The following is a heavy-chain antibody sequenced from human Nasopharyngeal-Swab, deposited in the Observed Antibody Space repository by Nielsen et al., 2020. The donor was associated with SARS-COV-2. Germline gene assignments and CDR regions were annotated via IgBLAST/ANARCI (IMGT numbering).Heavy chain of an antibody. CDR2: ISTSGNTV. J-gene: IGHJ6*04. Sequence: VRQAPGKGLEWLSYISTSGNTVYYADSVKGRFTISRDNAESSLYLQMNSLRDEDTAVYYCARDRWSGGIVVVPAAKDVWGKGTTVTVSS. CDR3: ARDRWSGGIVVVPAAKDV. V-gene: IGHV3-48*02. D-gene: IGHD2-2*01.